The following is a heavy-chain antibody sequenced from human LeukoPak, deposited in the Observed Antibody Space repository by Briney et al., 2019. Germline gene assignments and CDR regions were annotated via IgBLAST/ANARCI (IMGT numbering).Heavy chain of an antibody. CDR1: GGSISSGSYY. CDR2: IYTSGST. J-gene: IGHJ4*02. CDR3: ASGSYLFDY. D-gene: IGHD1-26*01. Sequence: SETLSLTCTVSGGSISSGSYYWSWIRQPAGKGLEWIGRIYTSGSTNYNPSLKSRVTISADTSKNQFSLKRSSVTAADTAVYYCASGSYLFDYWGQGTLVTVSS. V-gene: IGHV4-61*02.